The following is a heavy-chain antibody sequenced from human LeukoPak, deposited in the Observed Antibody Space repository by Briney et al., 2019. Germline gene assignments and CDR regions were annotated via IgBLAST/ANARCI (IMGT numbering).Heavy chain of an antibody. CDR1: GGSISSSYYY. CDR2: IYYSGST. D-gene: IGHD5-18*01. J-gene: IGHJ4*02. CDR3: ARGDTAMVTGLPHFGY. Sequence: SETLSLTCTVSGGSISSSYYYWGWIRQPPGKGLEWIGSIYYSGSTNYNPSLKSRVTMSVDTSKNQFSLKLSSVTAADTAVYYCARGDTAMVTGLPHFGYWGQGTLVTVSS. V-gene: IGHV4-39*07.